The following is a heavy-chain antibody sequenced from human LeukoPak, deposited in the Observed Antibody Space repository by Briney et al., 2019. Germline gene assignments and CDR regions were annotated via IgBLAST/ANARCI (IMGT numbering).Heavy chain of an antibody. CDR2: IYYSGST. Sequence: PSETLSLTCTVSGGSISSSSYYWGWIRQPPGKGLEWIGSIYYSGSTYYNPSLKSRVTISVDTSKNQFSLKLSSVTAADTAVYYCARGSSDWPYNWFDPWGQGILVTVSS. D-gene: IGHD6-19*01. CDR3: ARGSSDWPYNWFDP. V-gene: IGHV4-39*07. CDR1: GGSISSSSYY. J-gene: IGHJ5*02.